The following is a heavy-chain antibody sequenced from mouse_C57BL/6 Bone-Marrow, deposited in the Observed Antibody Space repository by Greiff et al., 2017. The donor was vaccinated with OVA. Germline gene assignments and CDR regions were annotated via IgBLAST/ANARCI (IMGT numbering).Heavy chain of an antibody. CDR2: IYPGSGST. CDR3: ARIAVTTVVEDYARDY. J-gene: IGHJ4*01. V-gene: IGHV1-55*01. Sequence: QVQLQQPGAELVKPGASVKMSCKASGYTFTSYWITWVKQRPGQGLEWIGDIYPGSGSTNYTEKFKSKATLTVDTSSSTAYMQLSSLTSEDSAVYYCARIAVTTVVEDYARDYWGQGTSVTVSS. D-gene: IGHD1-1*01. CDR1: GYTFTSYW.